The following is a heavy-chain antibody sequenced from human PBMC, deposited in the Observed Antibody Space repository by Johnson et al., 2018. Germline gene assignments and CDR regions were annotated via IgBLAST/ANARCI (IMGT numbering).Heavy chain of an antibody. J-gene: IGHJ3*02. V-gene: IGHV5-51*01. CDR2: MYPGDSDI. CDR1: GYNFTNYW. D-gene: IGHD3-16*02. Sequence: VQLVQSGTEVKKPGESXKISCKGSGYNFTNYWIGWVRQMPGIGLEWMGIMYPGDSDIRYSPSFQGQVTISADRSISTAYLQWSSLKASATAMYFCARPRRGLAVTAFDIWGQGTMVTVSS. CDR3: ARPRRGLAVTAFDI.